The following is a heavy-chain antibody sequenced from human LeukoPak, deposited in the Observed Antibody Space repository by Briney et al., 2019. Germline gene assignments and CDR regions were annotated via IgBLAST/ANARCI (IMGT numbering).Heavy chain of an antibody. CDR2: IYPGDSHT. J-gene: IGHJ4*02. CDR3: ARPPASTVTPYYFDS. V-gene: IGHV5-51*01. Sequence: KPGESLKISCKGSGYSFTSYWIGWVRQMPGKGLEWMGIIYPGDSHTRYSPSFQGQVTISVDRSISTAYLQWSSLKASDTAMYYCARPPASTVTPYYFDSWGQGTLVTVSS. D-gene: IGHD4-17*01. CDR1: GYSFTSYW.